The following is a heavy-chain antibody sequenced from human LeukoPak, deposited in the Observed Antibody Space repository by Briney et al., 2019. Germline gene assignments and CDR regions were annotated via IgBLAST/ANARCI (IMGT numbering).Heavy chain of an antibody. D-gene: IGHD2-15*01. CDR2: IRYDGSNQ. V-gene: IGHV3-30*02. J-gene: IGHJ4*02. CDR1: GFTFGSYG. CDR3: AKDRVAHCSGGTCSVDY. Sequence: PGGSLRLSCAASGFTFGSYGIHWVRQAPGKGLEWVAFIRYDGSNQYYAESVKGRFTISRDNSKNTLYLQVSSLRADDTVVYYCAKDRVAHCSGGTCSVDYWGQGTLVTVSS.